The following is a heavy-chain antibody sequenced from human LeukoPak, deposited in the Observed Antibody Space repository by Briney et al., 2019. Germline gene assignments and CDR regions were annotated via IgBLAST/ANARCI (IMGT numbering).Heavy chain of an antibody. D-gene: IGHD3-3*01. CDR2: ISAYNGNT. CDR3: ARDDPRDTIFGVVINYYYGMDV. J-gene: IGHJ6*02. V-gene: IGHV1-18*01. Sequence: ASVTVSCKASGYTFTSYGISWVRQAPGQGLEWMGWISAYNGNTNYAQKLQGRVTMTTDTSTSTAYMELRSLRSDDTAVYYCARDDPRDTIFGVVINYYYGMDVWGQGTTVTVSS. CDR1: GYTFTSYG.